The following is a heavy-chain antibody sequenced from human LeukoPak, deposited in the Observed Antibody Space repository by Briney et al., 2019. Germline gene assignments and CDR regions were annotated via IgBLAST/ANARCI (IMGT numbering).Heavy chain of an antibody. CDR2: INHSGST. J-gene: IGHJ6*03. Sequence: PGGSLRLSCAASGFTFSSYSMNWVRQPPGKGLEWIGEINHSGSTNYNPSFKSRVTMSVDTSKNQFSLKLSSVTAADTAVYYCARDGGVERFGEFLQPYYYYMDVWGKGTTVTISS. D-gene: IGHD3-10*01. CDR1: GFTFSSYS. V-gene: IGHV4-34*01. CDR3: ARDGGVERFGEFLQPYYYYMDV.